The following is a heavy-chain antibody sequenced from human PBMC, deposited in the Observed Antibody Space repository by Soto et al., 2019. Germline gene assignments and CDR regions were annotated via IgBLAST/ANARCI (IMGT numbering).Heavy chain of an antibody. D-gene: IGHD2-8*01. V-gene: IGHV1-58*01. Sequence: QVQLVQSGPEVRKPGDSVTVSCKTSGFTFSGSAVQWVRQIRGQGLEWIGWIVVGSGKAKYAPKFQQRVTISRDKSTNTAYLEVNSLRHGDTAIYYCTVDTYGPDYRGQGTLVTVSS. CDR1: GFTFSGSA. J-gene: IGHJ4*02. CDR2: IVVGSGKA. CDR3: TVDTYGPDY.